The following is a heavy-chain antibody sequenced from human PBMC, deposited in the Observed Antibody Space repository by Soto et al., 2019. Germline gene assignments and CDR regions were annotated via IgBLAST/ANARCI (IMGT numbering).Heavy chain of an antibody. CDR2: IYYSGST. CDR1: GGSISSYY. J-gene: IGHJ6*02. D-gene: IGHD4-17*01. CDR3: ARRTVPTIYYYGMDV. Sequence: KPSETLSLTCTVSGGSISSYYWTWIRQPPGKGLEWIGYIYYSGSTYYNPSLKSRVTISVDTSKNQFSLRLNSVTAADTAVYYCARRTVPTIYYYGMDVWGQGTTVTVSS. V-gene: IGHV4-59*01.